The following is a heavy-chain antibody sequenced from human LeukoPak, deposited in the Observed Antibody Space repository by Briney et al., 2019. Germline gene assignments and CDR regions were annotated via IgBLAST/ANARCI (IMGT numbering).Heavy chain of an antibody. Sequence: ASETLSLTCTVSGGSISSGSYYWSWIRQPAGKGLEWIGRIYISGSTNYNPSLKSRVTISVDTSKNQFSLKLSSVTAADTAVYYCARKRPWGLSRYFDYWGQGTLVTVSS. J-gene: IGHJ4*02. CDR2: IYISGST. V-gene: IGHV4-61*02. D-gene: IGHD7-27*01. CDR3: ARKRPWGLSRYFDY. CDR1: GGSISSGSYY.